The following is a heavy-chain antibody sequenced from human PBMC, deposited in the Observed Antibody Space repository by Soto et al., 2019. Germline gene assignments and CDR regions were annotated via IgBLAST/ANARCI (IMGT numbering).Heavy chain of an antibody. V-gene: IGHV4-39*01. Sequence: SETLSLTCTVSGCSISSSGYYWGWTRQPPGKGLEWIGSIYYSGTTYYDPSLKSRVTMSVDTSKNQFSLKLSSMTAADTAVYYCARHLRRGPIVKGMDVWGQGTTVTVSS. J-gene: IGHJ6*02. CDR2: IYYSGTT. D-gene: IGHD2-21*01. CDR1: GCSISSSGYY. CDR3: ARHLRRGPIVKGMDV.